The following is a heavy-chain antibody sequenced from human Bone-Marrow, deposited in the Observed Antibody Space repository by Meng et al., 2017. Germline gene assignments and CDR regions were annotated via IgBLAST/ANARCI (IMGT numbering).Heavy chain of an antibody. CDR3: ARRVSGSGLTTDWFDP. D-gene: IGHD4-17*01. Sequence: QVQLAESGPGLVKPSGTLPLTGAVSGGSISSSNWWSWARQPPGKGLEWIGEIYHSGSTNYNPSLKSRVTISVDKSKNQFSLKLSSVTAADTAVYYCARRVSGSGLTTDWFDPWGQGTLVTVSS. CDR1: GGSISSSNW. CDR2: IYHSGST. V-gene: IGHV4-4*02. J-gene: IGHJ5*02.